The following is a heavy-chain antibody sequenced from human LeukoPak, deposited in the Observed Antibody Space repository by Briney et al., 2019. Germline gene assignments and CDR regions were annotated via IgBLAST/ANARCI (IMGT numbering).Heavy chain of an antibody. CDR2: IKSKTDGETP. Sequence: KPGGSLRLSCAASGFTFNYAWMNWVRQAPGKGLEWVGRIKSKTDGETPDYAAPVKGRFTISRDDSENTLYLQMNSLKTEDTAVYYCTTGTAAALYMGYWGQGTLVTVSS. CDR3: TTGTAAALYMGY. J-gene: IGHJ4*02. CDR1: GFTFNYAW. V-gene: IGHV3-15*01. D-gene: IGHD6-25*01.